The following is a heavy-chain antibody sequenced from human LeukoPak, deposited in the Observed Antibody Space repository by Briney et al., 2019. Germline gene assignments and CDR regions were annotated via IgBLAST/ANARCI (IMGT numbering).Heavy chain of an antibody. D-gene: IGHD3-10*01. J-gene: IGHJ5*01. CDR2: MNPNSGNT. Sequence: ASVKVSCKASGYTFTNYDINWVRQATGQGLEWMGWMNPNSGNTGYAQKFQGRVAITKNTSISTAYMELSSLRSEDTAVYYCARGRTPGTYNWFDPWGQGTLVTASS. CDR3: ARGRTPGTYNWFDP. CDR1: GYTFTNYD. V-gene: IGHV1-8*03.